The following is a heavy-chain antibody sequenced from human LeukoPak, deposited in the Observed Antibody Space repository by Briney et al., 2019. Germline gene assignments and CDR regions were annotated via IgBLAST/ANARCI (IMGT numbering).Heavy chain of an antibody. CDR1: GFTFSDYY. D-gene: IGHD2-2*01. CDR2: ISSSGSTI. V-gene: IGHV3-11*04. J-gene: IGHJ4*02. CDR3: AREVVIPSRYYFDY. Sequence: GGSLRLSCAASGFTFSDYYMSWIRQAPGKGLEWVSYISSSGSTIYYADSVKGRFTISRDNAKNSLYLQMNSLRAEDTAVYYCAREVVIPSRYYFDYWGQGTLVTVSS.